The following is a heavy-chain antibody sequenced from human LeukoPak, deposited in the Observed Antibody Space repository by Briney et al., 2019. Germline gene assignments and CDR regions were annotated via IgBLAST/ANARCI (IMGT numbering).Heavy chain of an antibody. V-gene: IGHV1-18*01. D-gene: IGHD5-12*01. J-gene: IGHJ4*02. Sequence: ASVKVPCKASGYSFTSYGISWVRQAPGQGLEWMGWISGYNYNTNYAQKFRGRVTMTTDTSTNTVDMELRSLRSDDTAVYYCARGKSVATAPRHPFDYWGQGTLVTVSS. CDR1: GYSFTSYG. CDR2: ISGYNYNT. CDR3: ARGKSVATAPRHPFDY.